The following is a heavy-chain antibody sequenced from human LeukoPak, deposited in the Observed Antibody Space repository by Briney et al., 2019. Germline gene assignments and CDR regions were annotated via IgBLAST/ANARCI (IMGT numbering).Heavy chain of an antibody. CDR3: ARESGPYLGYGDYVDY. V-gene: IGHV4-38-2*02. CDR2: IYHSGST. D-gene: IGHD4-17*01. J-gene: IGHJ4*02. Sequence: SETLSLTCAVSGYSISSGYYWGWIRPPPGKGLEWIGIIYHSGSTYYNPSLKSRVTISVDTSKNQFSLKLSSVTAADTAVYYCARESGPYLGYGDYVDYWGQGTLVTVSS. CDR1: GYSISSGYY.